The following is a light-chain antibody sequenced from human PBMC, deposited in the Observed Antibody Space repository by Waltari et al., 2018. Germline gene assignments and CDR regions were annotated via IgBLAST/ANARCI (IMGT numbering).Light chain of an antibody. V-gene: IGLV1-44*01. CDR2: RSD. J-gene: IGLJ3*02. CDR3: ASWDDSLNGHWV. CDR1: ASNIGGNL. Sequence: QSVLTQTPSASGTPGQRVTISCSGSASNIGGNLVNWYQQLPGKAPNRLIYRSDLRPSGVPDRFSGSKAGTSASLAISGLQSEDEADYFCASWDDSLNGHWVFGGGTKVTVL.